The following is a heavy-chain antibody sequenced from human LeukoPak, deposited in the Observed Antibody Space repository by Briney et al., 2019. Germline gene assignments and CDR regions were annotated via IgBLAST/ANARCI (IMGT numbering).Heavy chain of an antibody. Sequence: GESLKISCKGSGYSFTNYWISWVRQMPGKGLEWMGRIDPSDSYTDYSPSFQGHVTISADKSISTAYLQWSSLKASDTAMYYCARHYSSGRSNFDYWGQGTLVTVSS. J-gene: IGHJ4*02. CDR1: GYSFTNYW. D-gene: IGHD6-19*01. V-gene: IGHV5-10-1*01. CDR3: ARHYSSGRSNFDY. CDR2: IDPSDSYT.